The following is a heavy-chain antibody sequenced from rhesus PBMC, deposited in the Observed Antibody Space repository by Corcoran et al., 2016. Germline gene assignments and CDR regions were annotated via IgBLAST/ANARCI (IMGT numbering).Heavy chain of an antibody. D-gene: IGHD6-31*01. V-gene: IGHV4S14*01. CDR3: AREDSSGWDYFDY. CDR1: GYSISRGYY. CDR2: IYGSGWSN. J-gene: IGHJ4*01. Sequence: QVQLQESGPGLVKPSETLSLTCPVSGYSISRGYYWGWIRQPPGKGLEWIGTIYGSGWSNSLNPSLKSRVTLSVDTSKNQFSLNLSSVTAADTAVYYCAREDSSGWDYFDYWGQGVLVTVSS.